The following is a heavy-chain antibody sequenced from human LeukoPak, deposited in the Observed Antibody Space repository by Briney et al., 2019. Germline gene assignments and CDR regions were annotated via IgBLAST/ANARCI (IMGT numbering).Heavy chain of an antibody. CDR1: GFTFSNYW. V-gene: IGHV3-7*01. CDR3: ARDRLYTDYEFDY. Sequence: GGSLRLSCAASGFTFSNYWMSWVRQAPGKGLERVANIKQDGSEKYYVDSLKGRFTISRDNAKNSLYLQMNSLRAEDTAVYYCARDRLYTDYEFDYWGQGTLVTVSS. J-gene: IGHJ4*02. CDR2: IKQDGSEK. D-gene: IGHD5-12*01.